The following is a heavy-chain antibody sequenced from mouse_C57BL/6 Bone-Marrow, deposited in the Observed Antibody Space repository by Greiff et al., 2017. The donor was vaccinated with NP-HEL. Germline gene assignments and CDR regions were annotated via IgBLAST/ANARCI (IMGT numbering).Heavy chain of an antibody. V-gene: IGHV1-64*01. CDR2: IHPNSGST. J-gene: IGHJ1*03. D-gene: IGHD1-1*01. Sequence: QVQLQQSGAELVKPGASVKLSCKASGYTFTSYWMHWVKQRPGQGLEWIGMIHPNSGSTNYNEKFKSKATLTVDKSSSTAYMQLSSLTSEDSAVYYCARRDYGSPYWYFDVWGTGTTVTVSS. CDR3: ARRDYGSPYWYFDV. CDR1: GYTFTSYW.